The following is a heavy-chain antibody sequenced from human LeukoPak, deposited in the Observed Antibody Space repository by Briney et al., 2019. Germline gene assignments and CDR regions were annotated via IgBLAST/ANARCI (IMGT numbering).Heavy chain of an antibody. V-gene: IGHV4-39*07. CDR3: ARERHPFGVLWFGESQLPYYYYYMDV. CDR1: AGSISSSSYY. J-gene: IGHJ6*03. Sequence: PSETLSLTCTVSAGSISSSSYYWGWIRQPPGKGLEWIGSIYYSGRTYYNPSLKSRVTISVDTSKNQFSLKLSSVTAADTAVYYCARERHPFGVLWFGESQLPYYYYYMDVWGKGTTVTVSS. D-gene: IGHD3-10*01. CDR2: IYYSGRT.